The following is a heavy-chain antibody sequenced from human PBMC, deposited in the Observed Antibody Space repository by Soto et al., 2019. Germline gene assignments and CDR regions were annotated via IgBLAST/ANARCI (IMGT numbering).Heavy chain of an antibody. CDR3: GREGGIAAASFHY. CDR1: GFTFSSYA. CDR2: ISYDGSNK. J-gene: IGHJ4*02. V-gene: IGHV3-30-3*01. Sequence: QVQLVESGGGVVQPGRSLRLSCAASGFTFSSYAMHWVRQAPGTGLEWVEVISYDGSNKYYADSVKGRFTISRDNSKNTVSLQMNSLRAEDTAVYYCGREGGIAAASFHYWGQGTLVTV. D-gene: IGHD6-13*01.